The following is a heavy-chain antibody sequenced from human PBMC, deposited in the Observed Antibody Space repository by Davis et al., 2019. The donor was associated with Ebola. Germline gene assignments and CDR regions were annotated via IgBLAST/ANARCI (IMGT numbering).Heavy chain of an antibody. CDR3: ARYPSIAAAGTPRKDWFDP. Sequence: ASVKVSCKASGYSFTDDGISWVRQAPGQGLEWMGIINPSGGSTSYAQKFQGRVTMTRDTSTSTVYMELSSLRSEDTAVYYCARYPSIAAAGTPRKDWFDPWGQGTLVTVSS. D-gene: IGHD6-13*01. V-gene: IGHV1-46*01. CDR2: INPSGGST. J-gene: IGHJ5*02. CDR1: GYSFTDDG.